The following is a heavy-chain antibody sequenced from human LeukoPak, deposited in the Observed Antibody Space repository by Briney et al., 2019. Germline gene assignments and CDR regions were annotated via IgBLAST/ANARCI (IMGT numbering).Heavy chain of an antibody. CDR3: AKDRTMVRGVIVNWFDP. V-gene: IGHV3-30*18. D-gene: IGHD3-10*01. CDR1: GFTFSSYG. J-gene: IGHJ5*02. CDR2: ISYVGSNK. Sequence: GRSLRLSCAASGFTFSSYGIHWVRQAPGKGLEWVAVISYVGSNKYYADSVKGRFTISRDNSKNTLYLQMNSLRAEDTAVYYCAKDRTMVRGVIVNWFDPWGQGTLVTVSS.